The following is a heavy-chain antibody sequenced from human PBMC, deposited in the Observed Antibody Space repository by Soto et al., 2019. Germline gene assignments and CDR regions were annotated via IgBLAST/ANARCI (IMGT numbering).Heavy chain of an antibody. D-gene: IGHD6-6*01. V-gene: IGHV3-23*01. CDR3: AKRLIAPGPAGMDV. CDR2: ISGSGGST. CDR1: GFTFSRYA. Sequence: PGGSLRLSCAASGFTFSRYAMSWVRQAPGKWLEWVSAISGSGGSTYYADSVRGRFTISRDDSKNTIYLQMNSLRVEDTAIYYCAKRLIAPGPAGMDVWGQGTTVTVSS. J-gene: IGHJ6*02.